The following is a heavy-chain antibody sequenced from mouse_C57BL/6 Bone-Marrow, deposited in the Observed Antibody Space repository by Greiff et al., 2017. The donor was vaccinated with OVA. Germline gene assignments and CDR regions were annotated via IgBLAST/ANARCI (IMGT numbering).Heavy chain of an antibody. D-gene: IGHD2-5*01. CDR3: TTYYNNYPAWFAY. CDR2: IDPENGDT. Sequence: VQLQQSGAELVRPGASVKLSCTASGFNITDDYMHWVKQRPEQGLEWIGWIDPENGDTEYASKFQGKATITADTSSNTAYLQLSSLTSEDTADYYGTTYYNNYPAWFAYWGQGTLVTVSA. CDR1: GFNITDDY. V-gene: IGHV14-4*01. J-gene: IGHJ3*01.